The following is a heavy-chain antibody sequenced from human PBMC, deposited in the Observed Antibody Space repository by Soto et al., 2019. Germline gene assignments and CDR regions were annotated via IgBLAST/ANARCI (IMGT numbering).Heavy chain of an antibody. V-gene: IGHV4-30-4*01. D-gene: IGHD2-2*01. CDR3: ARGSTRGDYFDY. CDR2: IYYSGST. CDR1: GGSISRGDYY. J-gene: IGHJ4*02. Sequence: KPSETLSLTCTVSGGSISRGDYYWSWIRQPPGKGLEWIGYIYYSGSTYYNPSLKSRVTISVDTSKNQFSLKLSSVTAADTAVYYCARGSTRGDYFDYWGQGTLVTVSS.